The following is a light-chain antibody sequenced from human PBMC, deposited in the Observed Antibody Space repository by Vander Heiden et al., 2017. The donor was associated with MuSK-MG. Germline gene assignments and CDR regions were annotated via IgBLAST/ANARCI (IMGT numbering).Light chain of an antibody. CDR2: AAS. V-gene: IGKV1-9*01. Sequence: DIHLTQSPSFLSASVGDRVTITCRASQGVSSFFAWYQQKPGKAPSLLIYAASTLQSGVPSRFTGSGSGTEFTLTISSLQPEHFATYYCQQLNDYPHTFGHSTRLVIK. CDR1: QGVSSF. J-gene: IGKJ5*01. CDR3: QQLNDYPHT.